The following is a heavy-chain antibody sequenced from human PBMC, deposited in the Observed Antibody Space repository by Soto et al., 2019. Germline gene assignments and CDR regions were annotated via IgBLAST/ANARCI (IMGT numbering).Heavy chain of an antibody. Sequence: EVQLLESGGGLVQPGGSLRLSCTASGFTFSSYAMSWVRQAPGKGLEWVSAISGSGGSTYYADSVKGRFTISRDNSKNTLYLQMNSLSAEDTAVYYCAKPRIAAAGREGYYFDYWGQGTLVTVSS. D-gene: IGHD6-13*01. CDR1: GFTFSSYA. CDR2: ISGSGGST. CDR3: AKPRIAAAGREGYYFDY. J-gene: IGHJ4*02. V-gene: IGHV3-23*01.